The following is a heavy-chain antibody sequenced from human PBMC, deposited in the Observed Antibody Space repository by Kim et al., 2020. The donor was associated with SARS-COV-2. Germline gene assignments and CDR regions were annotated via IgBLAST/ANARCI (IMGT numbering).Heavy chain of an antibody. Sequence: GGSLRLSCAASGFTFSSYSMNWVRQAPGKGLEWVSYISSSSSTIYYADSVKGRFTISRDNAKNSLYLQMNSLRDEDTAVYYCARWHYYYDSSGYYYRSFDYWGQGTLVTVSS. CDR2: ISSSSSTI. CDR1: GFTFSSYS. D-gene: IGHD3-22*01. J-gene: IGHJ4*02. V-gene: IGHV3-48*02. CDR3: ARWHYYYDSSGYYYRSFDY.